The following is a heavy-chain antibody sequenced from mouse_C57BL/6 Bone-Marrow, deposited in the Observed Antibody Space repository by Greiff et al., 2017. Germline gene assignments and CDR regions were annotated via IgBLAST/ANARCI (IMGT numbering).Heavy chain of an antibody. CDR1: GYTFTSYW. CDR2: IYPGSGST. V-gene: IGHV1-55*01. Sequence: QVQLKESGAELVKPGASVKMSCRASGYTFTSYWITWVKQRPGQGLEWIGDIYPGSGSTNYNEKFKGKATLTVDTSSSTAYMQLSSLTSEDSAVYYCARLGAGDYFDYWGQGTTLTVSS. J-gene: IGHJ2*01. CDR3: ARLGAGDYFDY.